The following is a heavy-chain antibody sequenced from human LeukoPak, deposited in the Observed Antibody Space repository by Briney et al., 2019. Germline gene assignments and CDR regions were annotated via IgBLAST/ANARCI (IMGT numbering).Heavy chain of an antibody. V-gene: IGHV4-59*12. D-gene: IGHD3-3*01. J-gene: IGHJ4*02. CDR3: ARAPGAFCDY. Sequence: PGGSLRLSCAASGFTFRSYVMNWVRQVPGKGLEWIGYIYYNGDTYYNPSLKSRVTISIDRSENQFSLKLNSVTAADTAVYYCARAPGAFCDYWGQGTLVTVSS. CDR1: GFTFRSYV. CDR2: IYYNGDT.